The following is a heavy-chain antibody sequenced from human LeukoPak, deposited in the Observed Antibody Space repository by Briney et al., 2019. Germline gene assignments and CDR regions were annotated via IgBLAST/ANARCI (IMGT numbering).Heavy chain of an antibody. D-gene: IGHD3-22*01. CDR2: IIPIFGTA. CDR1: GGTFSSYA. Sequence: SVKVSCKASGGTFSSYAISWVRQARGQGLEWMGGIIPIFGTANYAQKFQGRVTITTDESTSTAYMELSSLRSEDTAVYYCATTHTSYYYDSSGYSAYFDYWGQGTLVTVSS. J-gene: IGHJ4*02. CDR3: ATTHTSYYYDSSGYSAYFDY. V-gene: IGHV1-69*05.